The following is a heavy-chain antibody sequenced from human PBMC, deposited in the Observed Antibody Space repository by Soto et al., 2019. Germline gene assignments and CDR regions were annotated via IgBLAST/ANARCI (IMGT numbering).Heavy chain of an antibody. CDR2: TYYRSKWYN. Sequence: SETLSLTCAISGDSVSSNSAAWNWIRQSPSRGLEWLGRTYYRSKWYNDYAVSVKSRITINPDTSKNQFSLQLNSVTPEDTAVYYCARESVRYSSSWDWFDPWGQGTLVTVSS. CDR1: GDSVSSNSAA. CDR3: ARESVRYSSSWDWFDP. V-gene: IGHV6-1*01. J-gene: IGHJ5*02. D-gene: IGHD6-13*01.